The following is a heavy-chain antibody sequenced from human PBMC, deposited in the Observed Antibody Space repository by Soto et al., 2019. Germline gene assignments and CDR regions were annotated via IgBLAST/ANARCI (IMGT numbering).Heavy chain of an antibody. J-gene: IGHJ6*02. CDR1: GFSLSTSGVG. Sequence: QITLKESGPTLVKPTQTLTLTCTFSGFSLSTSGVGVAWIRQPPGKALEWLALIYWDDDKRYRPSLETRLTISKDNYKNQVVLTMTNMDSVDTATYYCAYLPCSGGSCYWFSYSGMDVWGQGTKVTVSS. V-gene: IGHV2-5*02. CDR3: AYLPCSGGSCYWFSYSGMDV. D-gene: IGHD2-15*01. CDR2: IYWDDDK.